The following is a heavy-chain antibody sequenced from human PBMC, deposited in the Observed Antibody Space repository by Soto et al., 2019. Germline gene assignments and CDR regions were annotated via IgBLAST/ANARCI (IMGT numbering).Heavy chain of an antibody. J-gene: IGHJ4*02. D-gene: IGHD2-15*01. V-gene: IGHV3-53*01. CDR2: IYSGGST. CDR3: VRGGAGYCSGGSCYQFDY. Sequence: GGSLRLSCAASGLTVSSNYMSWVRQAPGKGLEWVSVIYSGGSTYYADSVKGRFTISRDNSKNTLYLQMNSLRAEDTAVYYCVRGGAGYCSGGSCYQFDYWGQGT. CDR1: GLTVSSNY.